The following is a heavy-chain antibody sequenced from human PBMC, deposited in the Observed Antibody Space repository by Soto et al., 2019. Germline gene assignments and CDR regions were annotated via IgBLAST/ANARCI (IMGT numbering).Heavy chain of an antibody. CDR3: ASEIVEMATTYFDY. V-gene: IGHV1-69*02. J-gene: IGHJ4*02. CDR2: IIPILGIA. D-gene: IGHD5-12*01. Sequence: QVQLVQSGAEVKKPGSSVKVSCKASGGTFSSYTISWVRQAPGQGLEWMGRIIPILGIANYAQKFQGRVTXXAXKXXSTAYMELSSLRSEDTDVYYCASEIVEMATTYFDYWGQGTLVTVSS. CDR1: GGTFSSYT.